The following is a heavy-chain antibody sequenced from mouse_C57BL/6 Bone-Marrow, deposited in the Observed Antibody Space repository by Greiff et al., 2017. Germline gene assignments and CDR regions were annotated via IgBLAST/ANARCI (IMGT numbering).Heavy chain of an antibody. V-gene: IGHV1-9*01. J-gene: IGHJ1*03. CDR1: GYTFTGYW. CDR2: ILPGSGST. D-gene: IGHD1-1*01. Sequence: QVQLQQSGAELMKPGASVKLSCKATGYTFTGYWIEWVKQRPGHGLEWIGEILPGSGSTNYNEKFKGKATFTADTSSNTAYMQLSSLTTEDSAIYYCAREKIYYYGSSPYGYFDVWGTGTTVTVSS. CDR3: AREKIYYYGSSPYGYFDV.